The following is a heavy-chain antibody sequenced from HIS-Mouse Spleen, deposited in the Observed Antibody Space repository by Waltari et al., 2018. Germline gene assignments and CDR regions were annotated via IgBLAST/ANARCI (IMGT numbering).Heavy chain of an antibody. CDR1: GGSFRGYY. J-gene: IGHJ5*02. Sequence: QVQLQQWGAGLLKPSETLSLTCAVYGGSFRGYYWSWIRQPPRKGLEWIGEINHSGSTNYNPSLKSRVTISVDTSKNQFSLKLSSVTAADTAVYYCARTPETIATVTTGGWFDPWGQGTLVTVSS. V-gene: IGHV4-34*01. CDR3: ARTPETIATVTTGGWFDP. D-gene: IGHD4-17*01. CDR2: INHSGST.